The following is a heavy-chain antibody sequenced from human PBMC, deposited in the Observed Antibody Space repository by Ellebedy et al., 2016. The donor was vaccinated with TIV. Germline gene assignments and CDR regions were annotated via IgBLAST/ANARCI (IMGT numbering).Heavy chain of an antibody. J-gene: IGHJ4*02. Sequence: AASVKVSCKASGYTFTGYYMHWVRQAPGQGLEWMRWINPNSGGTNYAQKFQGWVTMTRDTSISTAYMELSRLRSDDTAVYYCANNLPLTGDFDYWGQGTLVTVSS. D-gene: IGHD7-27*01. CDR1: GYTFTGYY. V-gene: IGHV1-2*04. CDR2: INPNSGGT. CDR3: ANNLPLTGDFDY.